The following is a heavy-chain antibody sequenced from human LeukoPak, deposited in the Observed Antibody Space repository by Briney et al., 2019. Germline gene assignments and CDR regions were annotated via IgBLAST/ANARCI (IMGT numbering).Heavy chain of an antibody. CDR3: VRGFRGYSFDY. CDR1: GFTVSNNY. V-gene: IGHV3-53*01. Sequence: PGGSLRLSCAASGFTVSNNYMTWVRQAPGKGLGWVSLISTGGSPYYTDSVKGRFTISRDNSKNTLFLQMNSLRAEDTAVYYCVRGFRGYSFDYWGRGTLVTVSS. CDR2: ISTGGSP. J-gene: IGHJ4*02.